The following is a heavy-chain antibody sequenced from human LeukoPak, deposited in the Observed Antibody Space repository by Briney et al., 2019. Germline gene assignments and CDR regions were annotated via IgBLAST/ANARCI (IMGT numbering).Heavy chain of an antibody. J-gene: IGHJ4*02. Sequence: GGSLRLSCAASGFTVSSSYMSWVRQAPGKGLEWVSVIYSGGSTYYADSVKGRFTISRDNSKNTLYLQMNSLRAEDTAVYYCARDHSGYLTYYFDYWGQGTLVTVSS. CDR1: GFTVSSSY. D-gene: IGHD3-22*01. CDR2: IYSGGST. V-gene: IGHV3-53*01. CDR3: ARDHSGYLTYYFDY.